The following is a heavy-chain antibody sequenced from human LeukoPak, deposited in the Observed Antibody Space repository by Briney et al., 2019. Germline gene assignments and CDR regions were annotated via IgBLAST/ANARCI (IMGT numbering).Heavy chain of an antibody. D-gene: IGHD1-26*01. CDR2: ISGSGGST. CDR3: AKDTGRIVGARDAFDI. Sequence: PGGSLRLSCAASGFTFSSYAMSWVRQAPGKGLEWVSAISGSGGSTYYADSVKGRFTISRDNSKNTLYLQMNSLRAEDTAVYYCAKDTGRIVGARDAFDIWGQGTMVTVSS. CDR1: GFTFSSYA. V-gene: IGHV3-23*01. J-gene: IGHJ3*02.